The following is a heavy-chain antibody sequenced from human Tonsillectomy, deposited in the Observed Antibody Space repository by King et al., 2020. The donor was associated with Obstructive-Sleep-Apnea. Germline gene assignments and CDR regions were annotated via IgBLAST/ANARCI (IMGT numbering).Heavy chain of an antibody. CDR3: ARDRLSSGSYKTLDY. CDR1: GFTFSSYA. J-gene: IGHJ4*02. Sequence: VQLVESGGGVVQPGRSLRLSCAASGFTFSSYAMHWVRQAPGKGLEWVAVISYDGSNKYYADSVKGRFTISRDNSKNTLYLQMNSLRAEDTAVYYCARDRLSSGSYKTLDYWGQGTLVTVSS. V-gene: IGHV3-30*04. CDR2: ISYDGSNK. D-gene: IGHD1-26*01.